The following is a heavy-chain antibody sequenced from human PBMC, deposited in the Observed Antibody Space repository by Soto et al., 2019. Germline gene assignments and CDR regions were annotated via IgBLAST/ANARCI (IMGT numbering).Heavy chain of an antibody. V-gene: IGHV5-51*01. J-gene: IGHJ4*02. Sequence: GESLKISCKASGYRFTSYWIGWVRQKPGKGLEWMGIISPDDSETKYSPSFQGQVIISVDRSISTVSLHWSSLKAPDSAMYYCARASPGGSHGSPPDLWGQGTMVTFYS. CDR2: ISPDDSET. D-gene: IGHD3-10*01. CDR1: GYRFTSYW. CDR3: ARASPGGSHGSPPDL.